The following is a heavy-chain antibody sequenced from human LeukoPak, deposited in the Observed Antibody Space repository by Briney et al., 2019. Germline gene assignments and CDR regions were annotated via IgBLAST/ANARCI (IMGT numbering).Heavy chain of an antibody. J-gene: IGHJ4*02. Sequence: ASVKVSCKASGGTFSSYAISWVRQAPGQGLEWMGWISAYNGNTNYAQKLQGRVTMTTDTSTSTVYMELRSLRSDDTAVYYCARDLPAPGEGGDYWGQGTLVTVSS. CDR3: ARDLPAPGEGGDY. V-gene: IGHV1-18*01. D-gene: IGHD3-10*01. CDR2: ISAYNGNT. CDR1: GGTFSSYA.